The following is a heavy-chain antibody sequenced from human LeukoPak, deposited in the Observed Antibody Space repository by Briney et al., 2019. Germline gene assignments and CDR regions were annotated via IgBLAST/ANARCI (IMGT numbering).Heavy chain of an antibody. V-gene: IGHV4-59*01. CDR2: IYYSGST. Sequence: SETLSLTCTVSGGSISIYYWSWIRQPPGKGLEWIGYIYYSGSTNYNPSLKSRVTISVDTFKNQFSLKLSFVTAADTAGYYCARANHYYYYMDVWGKGTTVTVSS. J-gene: IGHJ6*03. CDR1: GGSISIYY. CDR3: ARANHYYYYMDV.